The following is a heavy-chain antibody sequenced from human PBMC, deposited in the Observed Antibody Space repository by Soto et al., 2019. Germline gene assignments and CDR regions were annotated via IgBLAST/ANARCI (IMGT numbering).Heavy chain of an antibody. CDR3: AVNEHDYGDRDAFDI. CDR1: GGSISSYY. CDR2: IYYSGST. J-gene: IGHJ3*02. V-gene: IGHV4-59*08. Sequence: QVQLQESGPGLVKPSETLSLTCTVSGGSISSYYWSWIRQPPGKGLEWIGYIYYSGSTNYNPSLKSRATTSVDTSKNQFSLKLSSVTAADTAVYYCAVNEHDYGDRDAFDIWGQGTMVTVSS. D-gene: IGHD4-17*01.